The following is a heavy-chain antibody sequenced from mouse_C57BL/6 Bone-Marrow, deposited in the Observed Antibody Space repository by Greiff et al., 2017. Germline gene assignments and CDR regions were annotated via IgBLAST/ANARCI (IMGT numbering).Heavy chain of an antibody. Sequence: QVQLQQSGPELVKPGASVKISCKASGYAFSSSWMNWVKQRPGKGLEWIGGIYPGDGDTNYNGKFKGKATLTADKSSSTAYMQLSSLTSEDSAVYCCARSRVDSGEYYGCLDVWGTGSTGTVSS. CDR1: GYAFSSSW. CDR3: ARSRVDSGEYYGCLDV. CDR2: IYPGDGDT. V-gene: IGHV1-82*01. D-gene: IGHD2-13*01. J-gene: IGHJ1*03.